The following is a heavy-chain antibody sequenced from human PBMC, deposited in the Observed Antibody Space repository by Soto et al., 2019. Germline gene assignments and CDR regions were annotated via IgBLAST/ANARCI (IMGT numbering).Heavy chain of an antibody. V-gene: IGHV1-69*12. Sequence: QVQLVQSGAEVKKPGSSVKVSCKASGGTFSSYAISWVRQAPGQGLEWMGGIIPIFGTANYAQKFQGRVTINADECASTAYMERGSLRSEDAAVYYGARTGYGAGSYYVWFDPWGQGTLVTVSS. CDR3: ARTGYGAGSYYVWFDP. CDR1: GGTFSSYA. D-gene: IGHD3-10*01. CDR2: IIPIFGTA. J-gene: IGHJ5*02.